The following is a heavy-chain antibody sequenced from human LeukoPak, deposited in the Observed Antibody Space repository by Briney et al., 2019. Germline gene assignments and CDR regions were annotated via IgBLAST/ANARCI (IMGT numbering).Heavy chain of an antibody. Sequence: AASVKVSCKASGYTFTSYDINWVRQATGQGLEWMGWMNPNSGNTGYAQKFQGRVTMTRNTSISTAYMELSSLRSEDTAVYYCARGRVRNGDYAGYWGQGTLVTVSS. D-gene: IGHD4-17*01. V-gene: IGHV1-8*01. CDR3: ARGRVRNGDYAGY. CDR1: GYTFTSYD. CDR2: MNPNSGNT. J-gene: IGHJ4*02.